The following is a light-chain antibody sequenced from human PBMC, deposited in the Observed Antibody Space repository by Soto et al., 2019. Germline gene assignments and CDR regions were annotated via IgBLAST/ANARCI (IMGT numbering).Light chain of an antibody. CDR2: EVS. CDR1: SSDFGSYNR. Sequence: QSALTQPPSVSGSPGQSLTISCTATSSDFGSYNRFSWYQQPPGTAPKLMIYEVSNRPPGVPDRFSGSKSGNTASLTISGLQAEDEADYYCSLYTSSSLYVFGTGTKVTVL. J-gene: IGLJ1*01. CDR3: SLYTSSSLYV. V-gene: IGLV2-18*01.